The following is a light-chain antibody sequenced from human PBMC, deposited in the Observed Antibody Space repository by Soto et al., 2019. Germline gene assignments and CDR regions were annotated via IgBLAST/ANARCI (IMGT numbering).Light chain of an antibody. CDR3: QQSYSTPIT. Sequence: DIQMTQSPSSLFASVGDRVTITCRASQSISSYLNWYQQKPGKAPKLLIYAASSLHSGVPSRFSGSGSGTDFTLTISSLQPEDFATYYCQQSYSTPITFGQGTRLEIK. J-gene: IGKJ5*01. V-gene: IGKV1-39*01. CDR1: QSISSY. CDR2: AAS.